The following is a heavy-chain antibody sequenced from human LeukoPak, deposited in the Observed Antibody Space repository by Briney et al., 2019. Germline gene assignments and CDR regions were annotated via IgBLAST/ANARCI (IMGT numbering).Heavy chain of an antibody. CDR2: IIPIFGTA. Sequence: GASVKVSCKASGGTFSSYAISWVRQAPGQGLEWMGGIIPIFGTANYAQKFQGRVTITTDESTSTAYMELSSLRSEDTAVYYCARSGRGGYSSSWYPLAGLNDAFDIWGQGTMVTVSS. J-gene: IGHJ3*02. D-gene: IGHD6-13*01. CDR3: ARSGRGGYSSSWYPLAGLNDAFDI. V-gene: IGHV1-69*05. CDR1: GGTFSSYA.